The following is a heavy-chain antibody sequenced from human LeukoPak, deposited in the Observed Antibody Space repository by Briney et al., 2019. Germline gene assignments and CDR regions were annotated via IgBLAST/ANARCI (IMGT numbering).Heavy chain of an antibody. CDR3: ARDGARIAAAGSSRKNWFDP. Sequence: SETLSLTCTVSGGSISSSSYYWRWIRQPPGKGLERIGSIYYSGSTYYNPSLKSRVTISVDTSKNQFSLKLSSVTAADTAVYYCARDGARIAAAGSSRKNWFDPWGQGTLVTVSS. D-gene: IGHD6-13*01. J-gene: IGHJ5*02. V-gene: IGHV4-39*07. CDR1: GGSISSSSYY. CDR2: IYYSGST.